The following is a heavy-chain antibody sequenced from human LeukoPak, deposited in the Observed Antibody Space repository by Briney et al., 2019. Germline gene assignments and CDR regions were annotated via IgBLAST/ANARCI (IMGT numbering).Heavy chain of an antibody. CDR3: AKDPYSGSFFDY. D-gene: IGHD1-26*01. J-gene: IGHJ4*02. CDR1: GFTFSSYA. CDR2: ISGSGGST. Sequence: GGSPRLSCAASGFTFSSYAMSWVRQAPGKGLEWVSAISGSGGSTYYADSVKGRFTISRDNSKNTLYLQMNSLRAEDTAVYYCAKDPYSGSFFDYWGQGTLVTVSS. V-gene: IGHV3-23*01.